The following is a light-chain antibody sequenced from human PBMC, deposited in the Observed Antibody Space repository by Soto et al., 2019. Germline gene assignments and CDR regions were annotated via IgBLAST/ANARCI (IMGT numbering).Light chain of an antibody. CDR3: QQYGGLPRT. Sequence: EIVVTQSPGTLSLSPGGRATLSCRASQSVSSNYLAWYQQKLGQAPRLLIFAASSRATGIPDRFSGSGSGTDFTLTISRLEPEDFAVYYCQQYGGLPRTFGQGTKVDIK. V-gene: IGKV3-20*01. J-gene: IGKJ1*01. CDR2: AAS. CDR1: QSVSSNY.